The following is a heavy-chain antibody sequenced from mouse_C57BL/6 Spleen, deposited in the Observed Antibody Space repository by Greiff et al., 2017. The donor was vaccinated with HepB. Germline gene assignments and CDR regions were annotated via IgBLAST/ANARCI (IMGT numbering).Heavy chain of an antibody. Sequence: QVQLQQSGPELVKPGASVKISCKASGYAFSSSWMNWVKQRPGKGLEWIGRIYPGDGDTNYNGKFKGKATLTADKSSSTAYMQLSSLTSENSAVYVCASHKWDGNPYYAMDYWGQGTSVTVSS. D-gene: IGHD2-1*01. CDR3: ASHKWDGNPYYAMDY. J-gene: IGHJ4*01. CDR1: GYAFSSSW. V-gene: IGHV1-82*01. CDR2: IYPGDGDT.